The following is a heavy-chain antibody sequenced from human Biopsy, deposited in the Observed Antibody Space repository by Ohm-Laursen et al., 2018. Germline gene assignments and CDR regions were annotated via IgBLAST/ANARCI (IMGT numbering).Heavy chain of an antibody. J-gene: IGHJ4*02. CDR3: ATPFQYYDSWGGYPPFDH. D-gene: IGHD3-3*01. CDR2: IIAVSGLV. Sequence: VASVKVSCKASGGTFINYAISWVRQAPGEGLEWMGGIIAVSGLVNYAPKFQGRVSITADKSTTTAYMELSNLKSEDTAVYYCATPFQYYDSWGGYPPFDHWGQGTLVTVSS. V-gene: IGHV1-69*10. CDR1: GGTFINYA.